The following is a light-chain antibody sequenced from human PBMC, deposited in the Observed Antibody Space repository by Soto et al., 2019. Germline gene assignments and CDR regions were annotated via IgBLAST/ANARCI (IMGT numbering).Light chain of an antibody. Sequence: EIVMTQSPDTLSVSPGERATLFCRASQSVSSTVAWYQQRPGQAPRLLIYGASTRATGIPARFGGSGSGTEFTLTISSLQSEDFAVYYCQQYNDWLTFGGGTKVEIK. CDR2: GAS. V-gene: IGKV3-15*01. J-gene: IGKJ4*01. CDR3: QQYNDWLT. CDR1: QSVSST.